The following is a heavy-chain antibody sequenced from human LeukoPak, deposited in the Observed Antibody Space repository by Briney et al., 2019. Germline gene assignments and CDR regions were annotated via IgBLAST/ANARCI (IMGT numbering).Heavy chain of an antibody. CDR3: ARDTWDIVVVPAASIDY. Sequence: ASVKVSCKASGYTFTSYAMHWVRQAPGQRLEWMGWINAGNGNTKYSQKFQGRVTITRDTSASTAYMELSSLRSDDTAVYYCARDTWDIVVVPAASIDYWGQGTLVTVSS. CDR2: INAGNGNT. CDR1: GYTFTSYA. J-gene: IGHJ4*02. V-gene: IGHV1-3*01. D-gene: IGHD2-2*01.